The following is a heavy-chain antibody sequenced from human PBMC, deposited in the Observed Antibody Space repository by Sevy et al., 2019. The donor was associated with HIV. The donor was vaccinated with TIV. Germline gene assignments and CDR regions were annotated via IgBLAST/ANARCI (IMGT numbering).Heavy chain of an antibody. V-gene: IGHV3-66*01. D-gene: IGHD3-22*01. Sequence: GGSLRLSCAGSGLSVSDNYMNWVRQAPGKGLELVSVFYSDGRTYYADSVKGRFTISRDNSKNTLYLHMSNLRPEDTAVYYCARARYYDASGYYYYYYGMDVWGQGTTVTVS. CDR1: GLSVSDNY. J-gene: IGHJ6*02. CDR2: FYSDGRT. CDR3: ARARYYDASGYYYYYYGMDV.